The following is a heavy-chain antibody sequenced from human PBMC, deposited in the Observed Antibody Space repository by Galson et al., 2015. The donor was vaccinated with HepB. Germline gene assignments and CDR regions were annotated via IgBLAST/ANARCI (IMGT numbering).Heavy chain of an antibody. CDR3: ARDAYDSSGYYYGN. Sequence: TLSLTCAVSGGSISSSNWWSWVRQPPGKGLEWIGEIYHSGSTNYNPSLKSRVTISVDKSKNQFSLKLSSVTAADTAVYYCARDAYDSSGYYYGNWGQGTLVTVSS. D-gene: IGHD3-22*01. CDR1: GGSISSSNW. V-gene: IGHV4-4*02. CDR2: IYHSGST. J-gene: IGHJ4*02.